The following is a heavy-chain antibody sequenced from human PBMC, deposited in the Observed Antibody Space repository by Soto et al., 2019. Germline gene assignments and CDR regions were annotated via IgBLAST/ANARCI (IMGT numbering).Heavy chain of an antibody. CDR3: AYGASAAVAGRGNWFDP. V-gene: IGHV3-23*01. CDR1: GFTFSSYA. D-gene: IGHD6-19*01. J-gene: IGHJ5*02. Sequence: EVQLLESGGGLVQPGGSLRLSCAASGFTFSSYAMSWVRQAPGKGLEWVSSISGSGSSAYYADSVKGRFTISRDNSKNXXSLQMNSLRTEDTAVYDCAYGASAAVAGRGNWFDPWGQGTLVTVSS. CDR2: ISGSGSSA.